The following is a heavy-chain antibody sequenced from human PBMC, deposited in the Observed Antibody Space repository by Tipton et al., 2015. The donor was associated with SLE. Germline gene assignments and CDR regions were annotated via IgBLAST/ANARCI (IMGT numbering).Heavy chain of an antibody. V-gene: IGHV3-30*04. Sequence: SLRLSCAASGFTFSSYAMHWVRQAPGKGLEWVAVISYDGSNKYYADSVKGRFTTSRDNSKNTLYLQMNSLRAEDTAVYYCARGERQLERPYYFDYWGQGTLVTVSS. J-gene: IGHJ4*02. CDR2: ISYDGSNK. CDR1: GFTFSSYA. D-gene: IGHD1-1*01. CDR3: ARGERQLERPYYFDY.